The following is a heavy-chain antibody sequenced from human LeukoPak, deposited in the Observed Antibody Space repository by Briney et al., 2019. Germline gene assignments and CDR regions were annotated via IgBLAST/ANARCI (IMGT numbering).Heavy chain of an antibody. CDR2: ISYDGSNK. CDR3: AKDHENDAFDI. CDR1: GFTFSSYG. Sequence: PGRSLRLSCAASGFTFSSYGMHWVRQAPGKGLEWVAVISYDGSNKYYADSVKGRFTVSRDNSKNTLYLQMNSLRAEDTAVYYCAKDHENDAFDIWGQGTMVTVSS. J-gene: IGHJ3*02. V-gene: IGHV3-30*18.